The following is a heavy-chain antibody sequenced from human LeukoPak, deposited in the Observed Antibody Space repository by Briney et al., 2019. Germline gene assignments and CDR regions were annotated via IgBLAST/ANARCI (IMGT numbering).Heavy chain of an antibody. CDR1: GFTSGDYA. D-gene: IGHD6-19*01. CDR3: TTDEEGAVVG. Sequence: GGSLRLSCTASGFTSGDYAMSWVRQAPGKGLEWVALIRSKAYGGTTDYAAPVKGRFTISRDDSKNTLYLQMNSLKTEDTAVYYCTTDEEGAVVGWGQGTLVTVSS. J-gene: IGHJ4*02. V-gene: IGHV3-49*04. CDR2: IRSKAYGGTT.